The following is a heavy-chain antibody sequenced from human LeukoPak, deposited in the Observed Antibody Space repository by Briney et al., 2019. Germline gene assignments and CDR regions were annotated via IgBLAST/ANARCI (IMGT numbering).Heavy chain of an antibody. V-gene: IGHV3-33*01. J-gene: IGHJ4*02. CDR3: AREIGDYYDSSGADY. Sequence: GGALRLSCAASGVNFSSYCMHWVRQDPGRGREWGAGRGYDGSNKYYSGSVKGRFIIFRDNSNNTLYLQMNSLRAEDTAVYYCAREIGDYYDSSGADYWGQGTLVTVSS. D-gene: IGHD3-22*01. CDR2: RGYDGSNK. CDR1: GVNFSSYC.